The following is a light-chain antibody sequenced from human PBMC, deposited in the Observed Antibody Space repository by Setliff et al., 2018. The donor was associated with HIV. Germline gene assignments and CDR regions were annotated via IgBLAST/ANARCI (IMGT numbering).Light chain of an antibody. CDR3: QMWDRSSDHYV. V-gene: IGLV3-21*04. Sequence: SYELTQPPSVSVAPGKTASISCGGNNIASKSVHWYQHKPGQAPVLVIYYNSDRPSGIPERFSGSNSGNTATLTISRVEAGDEADYYCQMWDRSSDHYVFGTGTKGTV. J-gene: IGLJ1*01. CDR2: YNS. CDR1: NIASKS.